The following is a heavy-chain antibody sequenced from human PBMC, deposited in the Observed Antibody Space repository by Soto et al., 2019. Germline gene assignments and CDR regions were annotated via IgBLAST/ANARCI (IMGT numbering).Heavy chain of an antibody. CDR3: AKKRSSGDFQYYFDY. D-gene: IGHD4-17*01. J-gene: IGHJ4*02. CDR1: GFTFSSYA. Sequence: GGSLRLSCAASGFTFSSYAMSWVRQAPGKGLEWVSAISGSGGSTYYADSVKGRFTISRDNSKNTLYLQMNSLRAEDTAVYYCAKKRSSGDFQYYFDYWGQGTLVTVSS. V-gene: IGHV3-23*01. CDR2: ISGSGGST.